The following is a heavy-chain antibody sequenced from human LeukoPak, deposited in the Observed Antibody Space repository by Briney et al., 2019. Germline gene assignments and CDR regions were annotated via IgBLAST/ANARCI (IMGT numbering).Heavy chain of an antibody. V-gene: IGHV4-61*02. CDR1: GGSISSGSYY. CDR3: ARDYYYDSSGYYSGFDY. Sequence: SQTLSLTCTVFGGSISSGSYYWSWIRQPAGKGLEWIGRIYTSGSTNYNPSLKSRVTISVDTSKNQFSLKLSSVTAADTAVYYCARDYYYDSSGYYSGFDYWGQGTLVTVSS. CDR2: IYTSGST. D-gene: IGHD3-22*01. J-gene: IGHJ4*02.